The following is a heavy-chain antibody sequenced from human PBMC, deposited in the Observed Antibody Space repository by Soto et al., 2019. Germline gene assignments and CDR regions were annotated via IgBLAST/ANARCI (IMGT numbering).Heavy chain of an antibody. Sequence: SETLSLTCAVYGGSFSGYYWSWIRQPPGKGLEWIGEINHSGSTNYNPSLKSRVTISVDTSKNQFSLKLSSVTAADTAVYYCARTSYIYCSGGSCYSGGFDPWGQGTLVTVSS. CDR2: INHSGST. V-gene: IGHV4-34*01. CDR3: ARTSYIYCSGGSCYSGGFDP. CDR1: GGSFSGYY. J-gene: IGHJ5*02. D-gene: IGHD2-15*01.